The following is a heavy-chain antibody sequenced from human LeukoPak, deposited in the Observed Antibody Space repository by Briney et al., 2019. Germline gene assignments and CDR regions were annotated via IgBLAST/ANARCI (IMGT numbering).Heavy chain of an antibody. CDR2: ISSSSSTI. D-gene: IGHD6-6*01. Sequence: GGSLRLSCAASGFTFSSYSMNWVRQAPGKGLEWVSYISSSSSTIYYADSVKGRYTISRDNAKDSLYLQMNSLRAEDTAVYYCARGVGQLDYWGQGTLVTVSS. V-gene: IGHV3-48*01. CDR3: ARGVGQLDY. CDR1: GFTFSSYS. J-gene: IGHJ4*02.